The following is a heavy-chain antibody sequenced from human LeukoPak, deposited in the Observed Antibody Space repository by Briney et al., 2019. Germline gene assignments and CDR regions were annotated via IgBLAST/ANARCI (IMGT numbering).Heavy chain of an antibody. J-gene: IGHJ4*02. CDR3: ARDQGGTRGFDC. V-gene: IGHV3-7*05. CDR1: GFTFSNYW. Sequence: GGSLRLSCAASGFTFSNYWMSWVRQTPGKGLEWVANMSQDGGDIYYVDSVRGRFIISRDNAKSSLYLQMTSLRADDTAVYYCARDQGGTRGFDCWGQGTLVTVSS. D-gene: IGHD3-16*01. CDR2: MSQDGGDI.